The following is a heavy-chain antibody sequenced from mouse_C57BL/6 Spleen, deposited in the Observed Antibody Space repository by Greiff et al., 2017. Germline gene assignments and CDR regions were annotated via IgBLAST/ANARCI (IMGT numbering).Heavy chain of an antibody. J-gene: IGHJ3*01. D-gene: IGHD2-4*01. CDR2: IYPGDGDT. V-gene: IGHV1-82*01. CDR3: ASYDYSRFAY. Sequence: QVQLLQSGPVLVKPGASVKISCKASGFAFSSSWVNWVKQRPGKGLEWIGRIYPGDGDTNYNGKLKGTATLTADKSSRTACMQLSSLASEDAAVYFCASYDYSRFAYWGQGTLVTVSA. CDR1: GFAFSSSW.